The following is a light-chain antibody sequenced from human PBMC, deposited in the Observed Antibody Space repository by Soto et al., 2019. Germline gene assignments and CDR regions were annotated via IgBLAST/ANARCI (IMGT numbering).Light chain of an antibody. CDR3: QQYGSSIT. Sequence: EMVLTPSPGTVSLAPGESATLSCRASQSVSNNYLAWYQQKPGQAPRLLIYGTSSRATGIPDRFSGSGSGTDFTLTISRLEPEDFAVFYCQQYGSSITFGQGTRLEIK. CDR1: QSVSNNY. J-gene: IGKJ5*01. V-gene: IGKV3-20*01. CDR2: GTS.